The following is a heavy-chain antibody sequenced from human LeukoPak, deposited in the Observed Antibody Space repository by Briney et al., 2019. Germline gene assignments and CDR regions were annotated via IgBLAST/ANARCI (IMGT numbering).Heavy chain of an antibody. D-gene: IGHD2/OR15-2a*01. V-gene: IGHV3-74*01. Sequence: PSGGSLRLSCAASGTYWMHWVRQAPGKGLVWVSHINSDGSWTGYADSVKGRFTISKDNAKNTVSLQMNNLRAEDTAVYYCVTFYETYWGRGTPVTVSS. J-gene: IGHJ4*02. CDR3: VTFYETY. CDR2: INSDGSWT. CDR1: GTYW.